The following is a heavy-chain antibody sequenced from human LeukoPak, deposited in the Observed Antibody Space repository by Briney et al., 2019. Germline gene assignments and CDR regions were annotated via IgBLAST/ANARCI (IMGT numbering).Heavy chain of an antibody. V-gene: IGHV4-59*05. J-gene: IGHJ4*02. D-gene: IGHD6-25*01. Sequence: SETLSLTCTVSGGSISSYYWSWLRQPPGKGLEWIGRIYCSGSTYYNPSLKSRVTISVDQTKNQYSLKLSYVTAADTAVDYCSRRLPEGLFYSWGEGTLGTVS. CDR2: IYCSGST. CDR3: SRRLPEGLFYS. CDR1: GGSISSYY.